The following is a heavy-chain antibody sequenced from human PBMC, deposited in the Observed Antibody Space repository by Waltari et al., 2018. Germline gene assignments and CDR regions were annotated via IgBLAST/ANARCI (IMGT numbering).Heavy chain of an antibody. CDR3: ARGLSSGWFDF. CDR1: GFTFSSYW. J-gene: IGHJ4*02. V-gene: IGHV3-7*01. D-gene: IGHD3-10*01. CDR2: IKQDGSEK. Sequence: EVQLVESGGVLVQPGGSLRLSCAASGFTFSSYWMRWVRQAPGKGLEWVANIKQDGSEKYYVDSVKGRFTISRDNAKNSLYLQMNSLRAEDTAVYYCARGLSSGWFDFWGQGTLVTVSS.